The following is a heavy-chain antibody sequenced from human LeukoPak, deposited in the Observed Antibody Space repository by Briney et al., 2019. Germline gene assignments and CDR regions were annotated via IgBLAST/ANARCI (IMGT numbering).Heavy chain of an antibody. J-gene: IGHJ4*02. CDR2: ISSSSTYI. V-gene: IGHV3-21*01. Sequence: GGSLRLSCAASGVTFTSYSVNWVRQAPGKGLEWVASISSSSTYIHYADSVKGRFTISRDNAKNSLYLDMNSLRAEDTAVYFCARDLFNSHYDTSGYSAFDYWGQGTLVTVSS. CDR1: GVTFTSYS. CDR3: ARDLFNSHYDTSGYSAFDY. D-gene: IGHD3-22*01.